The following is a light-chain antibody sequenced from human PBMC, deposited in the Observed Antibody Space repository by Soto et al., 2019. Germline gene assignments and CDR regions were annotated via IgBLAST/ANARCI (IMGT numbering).Light chain of an antibody. CDR2: INI. CDR1: SSNNGAGYD. V-gene: IGLV1-40*01. J-gene: IGLJ1*01. CDR3: QSYDSSLSGYV. Sequence: QSVLTQPPSVSGAPGQRVTISCTGSSSNNGAGYDVHWYQQLPGTAPKLLIFININRPSGVPDRFSGSKSGTSASLAITGLRAEDEADYYCQSYDSSLSGYVFGTGTKVTVL.